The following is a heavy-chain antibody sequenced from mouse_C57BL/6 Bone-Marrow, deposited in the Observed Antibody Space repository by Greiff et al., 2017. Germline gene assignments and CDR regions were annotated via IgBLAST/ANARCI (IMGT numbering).Heavy chain of an antibody. Sequence: EVQLQESGPGLVKPSQSLSLTCSVTGYSITSGYYWNWIRQFPGNKLEWVGYISYDGSNNYNPSLKNRISITLDTSKNQFFLKLNSVTTEDTATYYCARSLPCAMDDWGKGTSVTVSS. J-gene: IGHJ4*01. CDR3: ARSLPCAMDD. V-gene: IGHV3-6*01. CDR1: GYSITSGYY. CDR2: ISYDGSN.